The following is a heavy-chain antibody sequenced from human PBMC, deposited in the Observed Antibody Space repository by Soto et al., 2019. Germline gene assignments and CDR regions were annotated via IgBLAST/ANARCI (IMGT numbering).Heavy chain of an antibody. J-gene: IGHJ4*02. CDR3: AHVYGGYDNFAY. Sequence: QITLKESGPTLVKPTQTLTLTCTFSGFSLSTSGVGVGWIRQPPGKALEWLALIYWDDDKRYSPSLKSRLTITKDTPKNQVVLTMTNMDPVDTATYYCAHVYGGYDNFAYWGQGTLVTVSS. CDR2: IYWDDDK. CDR1: GFSLSTSGVG. V-gene: IGHV2-5*02. D-gene: IGHD5-12*01.